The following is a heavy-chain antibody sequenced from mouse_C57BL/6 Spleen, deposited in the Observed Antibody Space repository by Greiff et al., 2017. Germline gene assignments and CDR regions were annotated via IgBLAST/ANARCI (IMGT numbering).Heavy chain of an antibody. CDR1: GFTFSSYG. D-gene: IGHD1-1*01. J-gene: IGHJ4*01. CDR3: GRGYGSSYDYAMDY. CDR2: ISSGGSYT. V-gene: IGHV5-6*02. Sequence: DVKLVESGGDLVKPGGSLKLSCAASGFTFSSYGMSWVRQTPDKRLEWVATISSGGSYTYYPDSVKGRNTISRDNAKNTLYLQMRSLKSDDTAMYYCGRGYGSSYDYAMDYWGQGTSVTVSS.